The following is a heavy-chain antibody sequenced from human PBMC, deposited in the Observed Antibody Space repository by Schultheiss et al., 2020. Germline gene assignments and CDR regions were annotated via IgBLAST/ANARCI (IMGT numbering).Heavy chain of an antibody. CDR1: GGSISSGSYY. CDR3: ARARRFGEFYYYYGMDV. Sequence: SETLSLTCTVSGGSISSGSYYWSWIRQPAGKGLEWIGRIYTSGSTNYNPSLKSRVTISVDTSKNQFSLKLSSVTAADTAVYYCARARRFGEFYYYYGMDVWGKGTTVTVSS. J-gene: IGHJ6*04. D-gene: IGHD3-10*01. V-gene: IGHV4-61*02. CDR2: IYTSGST.